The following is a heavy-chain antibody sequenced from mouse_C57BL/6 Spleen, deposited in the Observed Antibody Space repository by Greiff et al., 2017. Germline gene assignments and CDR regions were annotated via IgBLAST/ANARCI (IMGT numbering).Heavy chain of an antibody. J-gene: IGHJ3*01. CDR3: AISRLRPFAY. D-gene: IGHD2-4*01. Sequence: VQLQQPGAELVKPGASVKVSCKASGYTFTSYWMHWVKQSPGQGLEWIGRIHPSDSDTNYNQKFKGKGTLTVDKSSSTAYMQLSSLTSRASAVCYCAISRLRPFAYWGQGTLVTVSA. V-gene: IGHV1-74*01. CDR1: GYTFTSYW. CDR2: IHPSDSDT.